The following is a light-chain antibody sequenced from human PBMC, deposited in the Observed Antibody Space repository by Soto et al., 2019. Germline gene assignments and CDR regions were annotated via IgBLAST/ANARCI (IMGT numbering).Light chain of an antibody. CDR3: QQYHKWPPQYA. Sequence: EIVMTQSPASLSVSPGDGATLSCRASQSVASNVAWYQQKPGQGPRLLIHGASPRAAGVPARLSGSGSGTDFTLTISGLQSEDFAGYYCQQYHKWPPQYAFGQGTKLQIK. CDR1: QSVASN. V-gene: IGKV3-15*01. CDR2: GAS. J-gene: IGKJ2*01.